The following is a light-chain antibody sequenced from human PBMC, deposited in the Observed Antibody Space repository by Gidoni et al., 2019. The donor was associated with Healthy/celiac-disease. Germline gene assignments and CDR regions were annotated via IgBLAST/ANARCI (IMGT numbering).Light chain of an antibody. CDR2: RNN. CDR1: SSNIGSNY. J-gene: IGLJ3*02. Sequence: QSVLTQPPSASGTPGQRVTIPCSGSSSNIGSNYVNWYPQLPGTAPQLLIFRNNQRPSGVPARFSGSKSGTSASLAISGLRSEDEADYYCAAWDDSLSGWVFGGGTKLTVL. CDR3: AAWDDSLSGWV. V-gene: IGLV1-47*01.